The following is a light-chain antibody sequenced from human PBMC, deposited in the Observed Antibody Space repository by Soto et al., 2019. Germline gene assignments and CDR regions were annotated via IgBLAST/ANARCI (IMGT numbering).Light chain of an antibody. Sequence: QSVLTQPPSASGTPGQRVTISCSGSSSNIGSNTVNWYQQLPGTAHKLLIYSNNQRPSGVPERFSGSQSGTSASLAISGLQSEDEADYYCAAWDDSLNGVVFGGGTKLTVL. CDR3: AAWDDSLNGVV. CDR2: SNN. CDR1: SSNIGSNT. J-gene: IGLJ2*01. V-gene: IGLV1-44*01.